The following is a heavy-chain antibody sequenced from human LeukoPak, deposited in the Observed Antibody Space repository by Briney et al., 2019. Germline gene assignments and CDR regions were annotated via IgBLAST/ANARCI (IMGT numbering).Heavy chain of an antibody. CDR1: GLTLSASA. CDR3: ARDIRVRYMPMVRAVEYYQYHAMDV. V-gene: IGHV3-30*04. D-gene: IGHD3-10*01. Sequence: GGSLRLSCAASGLTLSASAIHWVRQAPGKGLEWVAFISHDGNKKYYADSVKGRFTVSRDSSKSTLFLQMDSLRRDDTAVYYCARDIRVRYMPMVRAVEYYQYHAMDVWGQGTTVTVYS. CDR2: ISHDGNKK. J-gene: IGHJ6*02.